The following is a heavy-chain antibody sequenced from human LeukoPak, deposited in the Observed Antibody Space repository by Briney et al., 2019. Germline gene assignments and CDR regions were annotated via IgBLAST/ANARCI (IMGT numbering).Heavy chain of an antibody. J-gene: IGHJ4*02. Sequence: GGSLRLSCVASGFAVGSNYMSWVRQAPGKGLEWVSLIYSGGAIRYADSVKGRFTISRDSSKNTLSLQMNDLTVEDTARYYCARRPGNWGQGILVTVSS. CDR1: GFAVGSNY. V-gene: IGHV3-53*01. CDR3: ARRPGN. D-gene: IGHD1-14*01. CDR2: IYSGGAI.